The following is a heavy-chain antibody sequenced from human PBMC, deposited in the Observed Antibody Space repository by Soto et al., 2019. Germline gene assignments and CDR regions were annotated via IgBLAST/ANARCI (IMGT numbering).Heavy chain of an antibody. D-gene: IGHD2-2*02. V-gene: IGHV4-59*01. CDR2: IYYSGRT. Sequence: LETLSLTCTVSGGSISSYYLSWIRQPPGKGLEWIGYIYYSGRTNYNPSLKSRVTISVDTSKNQFSLKLSSVTAADTAVYYCARGYCSSTICYIWDNWFDPWGQGTLVTVSS. CDR1: GGSISSYY. CDR3: ARGYCSSTICYIWDNWFDP. J-gene: IGHJ5*02.